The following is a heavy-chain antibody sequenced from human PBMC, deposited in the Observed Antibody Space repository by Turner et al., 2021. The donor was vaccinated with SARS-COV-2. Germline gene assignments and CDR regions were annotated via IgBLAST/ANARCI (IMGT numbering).Heavy chain of an antibody. CDR3: AKDQFLRYYDSSGYLNWFDP. Sequence: EVQLVESGGGLGQPGGSLRLSCAVSGLTFSSHYFHWVRQAPGKGLVWVSRISSDGSSTTYADFVGGRFTISRDNSKNTLYLQMNSLRAEDTPVYYCAKDQFLRYYDSSGYLNWFDPWGQGTLVTVSS. J-gene: IGHJ5*02. CDR1: GLTFSSHY. V-gene: IGHV3-74*01. CDR2: ISSDGSST. D-gene: IGHD3-22*01.